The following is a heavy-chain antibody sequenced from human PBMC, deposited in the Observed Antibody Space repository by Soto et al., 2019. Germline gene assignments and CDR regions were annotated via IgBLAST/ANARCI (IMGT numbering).Heavy chain of an antibody. D-gene: IGHD3-3*02. V-gene: IGHV1-69*12. CDR2: IMPVFPTT. CDR1: GGTFRTSA. Sequence: QVQLVQSGAEVKKPGSSVKVSCKTSGGTFRTSAISWVRQAPGQGLEWMGGIMPVFPTTDYAQKFQGRVTITADESTGTAYMELSILRSEDTAVYYGARDKARQQLGVNYYGIMDVWGQGTTVTVSS. CDR3: ARDKARQQLGVNYYGIMDV. J-gene: IGHJ6*01.